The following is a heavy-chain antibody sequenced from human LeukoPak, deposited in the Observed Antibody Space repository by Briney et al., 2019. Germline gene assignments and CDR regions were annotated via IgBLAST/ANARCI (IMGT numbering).Heavy chain of an antibody. CDR2: INHSGST. CDR1: GGSFSGYY. Sequence: SETQFLTCAVYGGSFSGYYWSWIRQPPGKGLEWIGEINHSGSTNYNPSLKSRVTISVDTSKKQFSLNLRSVTAADTAVYYCARWGSADYGDYWGQGTLVTVSS. V-gene: IGHV4-34*01. J-gene: IGHJ4*02. CDR3: ARWGSADYGDY. D-gene: IGHD3-16*01.